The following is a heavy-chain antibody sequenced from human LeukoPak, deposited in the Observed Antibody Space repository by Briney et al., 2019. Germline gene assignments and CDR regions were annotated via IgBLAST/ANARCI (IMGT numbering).Heavy chain of an antibody. Sequence: SVKVSCKASGGTFNSYAISWVRQAPGQGLEWMGGIIPIFGTANYAQKFQGRVTITADESTSTAYMELSSLRSEDTAVYYCARLEESVVVSGWTNNWFDPWGQGTLVTVSS. CDR1: GGTFNSYA. J-gene: IGHJ5*02. CDR3: ARLEESVVVSGWTNNWFDP. V-gene: IGHV1-69*13. CDR2: IIPIFGTA. D-gene: IGHD1-1*01.